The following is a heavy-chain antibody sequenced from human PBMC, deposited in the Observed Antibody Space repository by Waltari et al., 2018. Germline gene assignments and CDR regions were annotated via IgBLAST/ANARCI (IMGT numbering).Heavy chain of an antibody. V-gene: IGHV3-23*01. D-gene: IGHD1-20*01. CDR3: ATPFYNWDDPLHS. CDR1: GITFINYA. Sequence: EVQLLESGGDLVQPGGSLRLSCAASGITFINYAVTWVRLAPGTGLEWVSAITVGDDTYYADSVKGRFTISRDTSKDTVHLQMNGLRAEDTAVYYCATPFYNWDDPLHSWGQGTLVTVSS. J-gene: IGHJ4*02. CDR2: ITVGDDT.